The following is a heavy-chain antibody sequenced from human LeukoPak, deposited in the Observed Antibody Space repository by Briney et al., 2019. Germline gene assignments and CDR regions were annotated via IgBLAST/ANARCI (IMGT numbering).Heavy chain of an antibody. Sequence: SETLSLTCTVSRASISSGSYYWSWIRQPPGKGLEWIGEINHSGSTNYNPSLKSRVTISVDTSKNQFSLKLSSVTAADTAVYYCARRRIGERRMMYYYGSGSYYPGSYYMDVWGKGTTVTVSS. D-gene: IGHD3-10*01. J-gene: IGHJ6*03. CDR3: ARRRIGERRMMYYYGSGSYYPGSYYMDV. V-gene: IGHV4-39*07. CDR1: RASISSGSYY. CDR2: INHSGST.